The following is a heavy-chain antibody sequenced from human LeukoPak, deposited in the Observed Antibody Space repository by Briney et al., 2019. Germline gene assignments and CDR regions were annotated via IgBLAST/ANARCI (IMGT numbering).Heavy chain of an antibody. CDR2: ISSSGSTI. Sequence: GGSLRLSCAASGFTFSDYYMSWIRQAPGKGLEWVSYISSSGSTIYYADSVKGRFTISRDNSKNTLYLQMNSLRAEDTAVYYCAKFRHPRPMVRGVKSHFDYWDQGTLVTVSS. CDR3: AKFRHPRPMVRGVKSHFDY. J-gene: IGHJ4*02. V-gene: IGHV3-11*01. D-gene: IGHD3-10*01. CDR1: GFTFSDYY.